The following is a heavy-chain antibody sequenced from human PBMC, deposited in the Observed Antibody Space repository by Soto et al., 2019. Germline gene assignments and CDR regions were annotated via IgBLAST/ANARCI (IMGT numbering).Heavy chain of an antibody. J-gene: IGHJ4*02. CDR2: VYNSGST. CDR1: GDSISSNY. Sequence: SETLSLTCTVSGDSISSNYWTWIRQPPGKGLEWIGYVYNSGSTNYNPSLMSRVTISEDTSNSQFSLKVNSMTAADTAVYYCARYRREAVAGYTLDNGGQGILVTVSS. V-gene: IGHV4-59*01. CDR3: ARYRREAVAGYTLDN. D-gene: IGHD6-13*01.